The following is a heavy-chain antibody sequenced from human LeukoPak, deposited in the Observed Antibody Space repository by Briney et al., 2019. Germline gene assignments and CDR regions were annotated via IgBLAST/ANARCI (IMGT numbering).Heavy chain of an antibody. CDR1: GFTFSSYS. Sequence: GGSLRLSCAAPGFTFSSYSMSWVRQAPGKGLEWVSTISGSGGSTYYADSVKGRFTISRDNSKNTLYLQMNSLRAEDTAVYYCAKYIRRSDWYKYCEYWREGTMLTVPS. J-gene: IGHJ4*02. V-gene: IGHV3-23*01. CDR3: AKYIRRSDWYKYCEY. CDR2: ISGSGGST. D-gene: IGHD6-19*01.